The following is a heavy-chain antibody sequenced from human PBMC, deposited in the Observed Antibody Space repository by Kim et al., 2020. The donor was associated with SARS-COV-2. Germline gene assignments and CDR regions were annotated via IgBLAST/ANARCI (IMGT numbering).Heavy chain of an antibody. CDR2: ST. J-gene: IGHJ4*02. CDR3: ARAQDYFDY. V-gene: IGHV4-59*01. Sequence: STNQNPPLKSRGTSSVDTDKNQFSLKLSSVTAADTAVYYCARAQDYFDYWGQGTLVTVSS.